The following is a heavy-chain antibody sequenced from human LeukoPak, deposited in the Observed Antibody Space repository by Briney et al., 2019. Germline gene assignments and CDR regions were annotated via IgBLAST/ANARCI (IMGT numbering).Heavy chain of an antibody. J-gene: IGHJ3*02. CDR3: ARDRYYDFWSVLHAFAI. CDR2: IYYSGST. CDR1: GGSISSYY. Sequence: PSETLSLTCTVSGGSISSYYWNWIRQPPGKGLEWIGYIYYSGSTNYNPSLKSRVTISVDTSKNQFSLKLSSVTAADTAVYYCARDRYYDFWSVLHAFAIWGQGTMVTVSS. D-gene: IGHD3-3*01. V-gene: IGHV4-59*01.